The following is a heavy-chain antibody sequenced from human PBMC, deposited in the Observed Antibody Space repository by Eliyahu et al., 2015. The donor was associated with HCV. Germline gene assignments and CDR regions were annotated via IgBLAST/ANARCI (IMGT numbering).Heavy chain of an antibody. CDR1: GYTFTSYY. CDR3: ARGGQIPIGRGDYYYYYGMDV. V-gene: IGHV1-46*01. J-gene: IGHJ6*02. CDR2: INPSGGST. D-gene: IGHD1-26*01. Sequence: QVQLVQSGAEVKKPGASVKVSCKASGYTFTSYYMHWVRQAPGQGLEWMGIINPSGGSTSYAQKFQGRVTMTRDTSTSTVYMELSSLRSEDTAVYYCARGGQIPIGRGDYYYYYGMDVWGQGTTVTVSS.